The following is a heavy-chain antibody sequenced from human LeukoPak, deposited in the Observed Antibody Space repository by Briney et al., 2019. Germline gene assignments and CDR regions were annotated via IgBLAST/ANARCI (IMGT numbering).Heavy chain of an antibody. Sequence: SETLSLTCTVSGCSFRSYYWSWIRQPPGKGLEWIGYIFYAGSTTYNPSLKSRVTISIDTSKNQFSLKLNSVTAADTAVYYCASGERGYSYGPLDYWGQGILVTVSS. CDR2: IFYAGST. J-gene: IGHJ4*02. V-gene: IGHV4-59*08. D-gene: IGHD5-18*01. CDR1: GCSFRSYY. CDR3: ASGERGYSYGPLDY.